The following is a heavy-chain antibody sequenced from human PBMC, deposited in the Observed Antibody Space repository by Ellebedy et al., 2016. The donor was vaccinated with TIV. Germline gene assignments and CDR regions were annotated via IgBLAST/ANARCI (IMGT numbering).Heavy chain of an antibody. V-gene: IGHV1-69*13. J-gene: IGHJ4*02. Sequence: SVKVSXXASGGTFSSYAISWVRQAPGQGLEWMGGIIPIFGTANYAQKFQGRVTITADESTSTAYMELSSLRSEDTAVYYCAADGYSSGWYPVAYWGQGTLVTVSS. CDR1: GGTFSSYA. D-gene: IGHD6-19*01. CDR3: AADGYSSGWYPVAY. CDR2: IIPIFGTA.